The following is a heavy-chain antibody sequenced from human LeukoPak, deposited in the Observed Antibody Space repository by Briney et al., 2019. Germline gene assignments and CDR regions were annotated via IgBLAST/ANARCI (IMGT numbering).Heavy chain of an antibody. Sequence: GGSLRLSCAASGFTFSSYAMSWVRQAPGKGLEWVSSISGNGGKTYYADSVKGRFTISRDDSKNTLYLQMNSLRAEDTAVYYCAKSGLHRFDYWGQGTLVTVSS. J-gene: IGHJ4*02. V-gene: IGHV3-23*01. CDR1: GFTFSSYA. D-gene: IGHD2-15*01. CDR2: ISGNGGKT. CDR3: AKSGLHRFDY.